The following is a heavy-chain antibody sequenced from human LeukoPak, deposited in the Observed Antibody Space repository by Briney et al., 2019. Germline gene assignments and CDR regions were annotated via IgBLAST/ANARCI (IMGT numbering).Heavy chain of an antibody. CDR1: GFTFSSYG. V-gene: IGHV3-30*02. J-gene: IGHJ4*02. D-gene: IGHD1-26*01. CDR3: TKDFSGSMYYFDY. CDR2: IRYDGSNK. Sequence: GGSLRLSCAASGFTFSSYGLHWVRQAPGKGLEWVAFIRYDGSNKYYADSVKGRFTISRDNSKNTLFLQMNSLRAEDTAVYYCTKDFSGSMYYFDYWGQGTLVTVSS.